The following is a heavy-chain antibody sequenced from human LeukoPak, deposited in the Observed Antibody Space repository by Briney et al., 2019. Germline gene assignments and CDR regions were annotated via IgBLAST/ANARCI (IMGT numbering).Heavy chain of an antibody. V-gene: IGHV1-8*03. Sequence: ASVKVSCKASGYTFTSYDINWVRQATGQGLEWRGWMNPNSGNTGYAQKFRGRVTITRNTSISTAYMELSSLRSEDTAVFYCARGRRMGGWFDPWGQGTLVTVSS. CDR3: ARGRRMGGWFDP. CDR2: MNPNSGNT. CDR1: GYTFTSYD. J-gene: IGHJ5*02. D-gene: IGHD3-16*01.